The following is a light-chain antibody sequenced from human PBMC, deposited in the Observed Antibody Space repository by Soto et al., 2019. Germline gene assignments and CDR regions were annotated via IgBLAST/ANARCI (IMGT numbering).Light chain of an antibody. J-gene: IGKJ1*01. CDR1: QGINNY. V-gene: IGKV1-16*01. CDR3: QQYTSYYWP. CDR2: DAS. Sequence: EIQMTHFSAYLPASVGDRVTITCLASQGINNYLAWYQQKPGKDNQIMIYDASTLKSGVPSRFSASGSGTEFTLIISSMQPDDFATYYCQQYTSYYWPFGPGTKLDIK.